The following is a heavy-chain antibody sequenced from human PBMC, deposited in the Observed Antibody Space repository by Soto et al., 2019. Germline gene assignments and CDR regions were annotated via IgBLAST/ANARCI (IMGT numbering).Heavy chain of an antibody. CDR2: INPNIGGT. CDR3: ARDNKIRNYYFTMEG. CDR1: WYTFTAYY. D-gene: IGHD3-22*01. V-gene: IGHV1-2*04. J-gene: IGHJ6*04. Sequence: ASLEVAFKASWYTFTAYYIHLFLHSPFRWLEWVGWINPNIGGTYYAQKFQSWITITRDTSISTAYLELSGLTSNDTAVYYCARDNKIRNYYFTMEGWGKGNTVSVS.